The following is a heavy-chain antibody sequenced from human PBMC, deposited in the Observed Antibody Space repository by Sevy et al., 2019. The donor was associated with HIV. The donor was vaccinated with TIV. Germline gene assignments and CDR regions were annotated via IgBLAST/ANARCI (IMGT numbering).Heavy chain of an antibody. V-gene: IGHV4-31*03. CDR2: IYYSGST. CDR3: ARDMGYYDSSGYYQGGFDY. J-gene: IGHJ4*02. D-gene: IGHD3-22*01. CDR1: GGSISSGGYY. Sequence: SETLSLTCTVSGGSISSGGYYWSWIRQHPGKGLEWIGYIYYSGSTYYNPSLKSRVTISVDTSKNQFSLKLSSVTAAXXXVYYCARDMGYYDSSGYYQGGFDYWGQGTLVTVSS.